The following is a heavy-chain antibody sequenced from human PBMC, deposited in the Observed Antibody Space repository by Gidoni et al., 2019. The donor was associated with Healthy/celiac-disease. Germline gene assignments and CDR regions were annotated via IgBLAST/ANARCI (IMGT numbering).Heavy chain of an antibody. J-gene: IGHJ4*02. D-gene: IGHD4-17*01. CDR3: ARLDYGDVTDY. V-gene: IGHV4-39*01. Sequence: QLQLQESGPGLVKPSETLSLTCTVSGGSISSSSYYWGWIRQPPGKGLEWIGSIYYSGSTYYNPSLKSRVTISVDTSKNQFSPKLSSVTAADTAVYYCARLDYGDVTDYWGQGTLVTVSS. CDR2: IYYSGST. CDR1: GGSISSSSYY.